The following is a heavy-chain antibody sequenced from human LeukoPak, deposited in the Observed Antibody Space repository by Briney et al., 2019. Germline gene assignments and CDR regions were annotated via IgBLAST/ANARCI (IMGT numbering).Heavy chain of an antibody. CDR1: GGSFSGYY. Sequence: SETLSLTCAVFGGSFSGYYWSWIRQPPGKGLEWFGAIIHSGSTNYNPSLKSRVTISVDTSKNQFSLKLSSVTAADTAVYYCARSEYYYGSGSYYSDYWGQGTLVTVSS. J-gene: IGHJ4*02. CDR3: ARSEYYYGSGSYYSDY. V-gene: IGHV4-34*12. D-gene: IGHD3-10*01. CDR2: IIHSGST.